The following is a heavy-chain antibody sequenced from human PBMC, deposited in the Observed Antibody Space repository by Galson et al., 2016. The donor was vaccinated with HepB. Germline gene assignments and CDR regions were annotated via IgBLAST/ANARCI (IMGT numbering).Heavy chain of an antibody. J-gene: IGHJ6*02. D-gene: IGHD1-20*01. Sequence: SLRLSCAASGFKFSNYSMNWVRQAPGKGLEWISYICTRSGTIYYADSVRDRFTVSRDNAKSSLFLRMSSLRDEDTAVYYCARFPKAVTAITGKYVFHGMDVWGPGTTVTVSS. CDR1: GFKFSNYS. V-gene: IGHV3-48*02. CDR3: ARFPKAVTAITGKYVFHGMDV. CDR2: ICTRSGTI.